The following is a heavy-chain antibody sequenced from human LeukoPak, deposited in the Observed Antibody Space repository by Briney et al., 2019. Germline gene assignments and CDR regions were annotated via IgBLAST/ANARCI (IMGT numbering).Heavy chain of an antibody. CDR3: ARDATRGGDNDY. CDR1: GFTFSNYW. CDR2: INENGGGK. V-gene: IGHV3-7*01. J-gene: IGHJ4*02. Sequence: GGSLRLSCTASGFTFSNYWMNWVRQAPGKGLEWVANINENGGGKYHADSVKGRFTISRDNAKNSLYLQMNSLRAEDTAVYYCARDATRGGDNDYWGQGTLVTVSS. D-gene: IGHD2-21*02.